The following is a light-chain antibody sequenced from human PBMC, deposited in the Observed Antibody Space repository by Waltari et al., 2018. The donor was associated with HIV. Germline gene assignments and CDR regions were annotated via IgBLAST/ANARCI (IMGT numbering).Light chain of an antibody. CDR2: EVS. CDR1: SRDVGGYTL. V-gene: IGLV2-23*02. Sequence: QSALTQPASVSGSPGQSITISCTGTSRDVGGYTLVSWYQQHPGKAPKLTIYEVSKRPSGVSNRFSGSKSGNTASLTISGLQAEDEADYYCCAYAGSTTYVIFGGGTKLTVL. J-gene: IGLJ2*01. CDR3: CAYAGSTTYVI.